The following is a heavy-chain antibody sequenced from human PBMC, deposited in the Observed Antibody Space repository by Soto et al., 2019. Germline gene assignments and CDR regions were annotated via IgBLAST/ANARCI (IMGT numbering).Heavy chain of an antibody. Sequence: GGSLRLSCSVSGFTFSAYWMHWVRQVPGKGLTWVSRISDDGSTATYADSVKGRFVISRDNAKNSLYLEMNTLRADDSGLYYCARGPRVSSTGMGVHWGPRSLVTVSS. CDR2: ISDDGSTA. D-gene: IGHD1-1*01. J-gene: IGHJ4*02. V-gene: IGHV3-74*01. CDR3: ARGPRVSSTGMGVH. CDR1: GFTFSAYW.